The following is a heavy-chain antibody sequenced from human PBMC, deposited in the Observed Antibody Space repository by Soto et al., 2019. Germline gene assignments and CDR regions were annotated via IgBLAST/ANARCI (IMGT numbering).Heavy chain of an antibody. CDR2: INHSGST. Sequence: SETLSLTCSVSGDSISNSRFYWAWIRQPPGKGLEWIGEINHSGSTNYNPSLKSRVTISVDTSKNQFSLKLSSVTAADTAVYYCARGKSLGTYYYDSSGLHYWGQGTLVT. V-gene: IGHV4-39*07. D-gene: IGHD3-22*01. CDR3: ARGKSLGTYYYDSSGLHY. J-gene: IGHJ4*02. CDR1: GDSISNSRFY.